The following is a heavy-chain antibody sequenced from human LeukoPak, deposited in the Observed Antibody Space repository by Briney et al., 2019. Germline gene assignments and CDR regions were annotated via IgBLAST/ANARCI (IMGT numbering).Heavy chain of an antibody. CDR1: GGTFSSYA. Sequence: SVKVSCKASGGTFSSYAISWVRQAPGQGLEWMGGIIPIFGTANYAQKFQGRVTITTDESTSTAYMELSSLRSEDTAVYYCASSPIAVAGTHYYYYYMDVWAKGPRSPSP. V-gene: IGHV1-69*05. CDR2: IIPIFGTA. J-gene: IGHJ6*03. CDR3: ASSPIAVAGTHYYYYYMDV. D-gene: IGHD6-19*01.